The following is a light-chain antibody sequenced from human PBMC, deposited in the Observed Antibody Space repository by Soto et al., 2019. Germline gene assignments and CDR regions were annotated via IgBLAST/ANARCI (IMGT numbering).Light chain of an antibody. J-gene: IGKJ5*01. CDR1: QSVSSN. V-gene: IGKV3-15*01. CDR3: QQIYSTPPVP. CDR2: GAS. Sequence: EIGMTQSPATLSVSTGERATLSCRASQSVSSNLAWYQQKPGRAPRLLIYGASTRATGIPARFSGSGSGTDFTLTISSLQPEDFATYYCQQIYSTPPVPFGQRTRPEI.